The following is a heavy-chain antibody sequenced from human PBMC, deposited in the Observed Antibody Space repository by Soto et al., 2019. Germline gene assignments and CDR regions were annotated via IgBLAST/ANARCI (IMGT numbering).Heavy chain of an antibody. CDR2: IYHGGST. CDR3: ARTASPAPFYDASADFER. D-gene: IGHD3-22*01. Sequence: ETLSLTCAVSGYSISSGYYWGWLRQPPGKGLEWIGSIYHGGSTYCNPSLKSRLTISVDPSKNQFSLKLSSVTAADTAVYYCARTASPAPFYDASADFERWGQGTLVTVSS. J-gene: IGHJ5*02. V-gene: IGHV4-38-2*01. CDR1: GYSISSGYY.